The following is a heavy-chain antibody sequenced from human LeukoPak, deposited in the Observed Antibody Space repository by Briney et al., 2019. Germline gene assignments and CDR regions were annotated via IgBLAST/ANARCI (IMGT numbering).Heavy chain of an antibody. D-gene: IGHD5-12*01. J-gene: IGHJ4*02. CDR3: ARTLSGYSGYGGFSGNFDY. CDR2: ISAYNGNT. V-gene: IGHV1-18*01. Sequence: GASVKVSCKASGYTFTSYGISWVRQAPGQGLEWMGWISAYNGNTNYAQKLQGRVTMTTDTSTSTAYMELRSLRSDDTAVYYCARTLSGYSGYGGFSGNFDYWDQGTLVTVSS. CDR1: GYTFTSYG.